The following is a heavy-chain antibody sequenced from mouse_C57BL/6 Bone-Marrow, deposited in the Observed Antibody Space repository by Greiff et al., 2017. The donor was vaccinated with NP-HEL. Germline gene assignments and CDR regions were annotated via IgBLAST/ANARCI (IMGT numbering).Heavy chain of an antibody. CDR1: GFNIKDYY. D-gene: IGHD1-1*01. Sequence: VQLQQSGAELVRPGASVKLSCTASGFNIKDYYMHWVKQRPEQGLEWIGRIDPEDGDTEYAPKFQGKATMTADISSNTAYLQLSSLTSEDTAVYYCTSYGSSYVSWFAYWGQGTLVTVSA. V-gene: IGHV14-1*01. CDR3: TSYGSSYVSWFAY. CDR2: IDPEDGDT. J-gene: IGHJ3*01.